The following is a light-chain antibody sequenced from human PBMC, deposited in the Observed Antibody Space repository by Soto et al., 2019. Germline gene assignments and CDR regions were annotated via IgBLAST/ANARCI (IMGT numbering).Light chain of an antibody. CDR2: WAS. CDR1: QSVLYSSNNKNY. V-gene: IGKV4-1*01. Sequence: DIVMTQSPDSLAASLGERATINCKSSQSVLYSSNNKNYLAWYQQKPGQPPKLLIYWASTRESGVPGRFSGSGSGTDFTLTSSSLQAEYVADYYCQQYYSTPPTFGRGTKVDIK. CDR3: QQYYSTPPT. J-gene: IGKJ1*01.